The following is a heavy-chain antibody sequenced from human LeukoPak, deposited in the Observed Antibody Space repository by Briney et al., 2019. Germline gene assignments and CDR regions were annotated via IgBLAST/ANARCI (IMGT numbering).Heavy chain of an antibody. CDR3: ARTAMVSPYWFDP. J-gene: IGHJ5*02. CDR2: IYYSGST. CDR1: GGSINSYY. D-gene: IGHD5-18*01. Sequence: PSETLSLTCTVSGGSINSYYWSWIRQPPGKGLEWIGSIYYSGSTYYNPSLKSRVTISVDTSKNQFSLKLSSVTAADTAVYYCARTAMVSPYWFDPWGQGTLVTVSS. V-gene: IGHV4-59*05.